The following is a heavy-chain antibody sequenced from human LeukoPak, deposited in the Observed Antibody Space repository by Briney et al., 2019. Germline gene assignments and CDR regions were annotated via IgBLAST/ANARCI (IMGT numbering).Heavy chain of an antibody. J-gene: IGHJ4*02. D-gene: IGHD3-16*01. CDR1: TGSINSYF. Sequence: SETLSLTCTVSTGSINSYFWTWVRQPAGKGLEWIGRISDTGRTFYNPSLESRVTISLDTSNNQFFLKVTSVTAADTAGYYCARGSKLIKTSGHYSFDYWGQGTLVSVSS. V-gene: IGHV4-4*07. CDR3: ARGSKLIKTSGHYSFDY. CDR2: ISDTGRT.